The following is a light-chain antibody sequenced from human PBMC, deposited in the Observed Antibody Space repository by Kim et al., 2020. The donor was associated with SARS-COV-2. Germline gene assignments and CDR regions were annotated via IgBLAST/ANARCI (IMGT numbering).Light chain of an antibody. CDR1: QTINSW. J-gene: IGKJ2*01. CDR2: KGS. Sequence: SAAVSDRVTVTCRASQTINSWLACYQQKPGKAPKLLLQKGSNVESGVPSRFSGSGSGTEFTLTISSLHPDDFEPYYCQQYNTYSITFGEGTKLEI. CDR3: QQYNTYSIT. V-gene: IGKV1-5*03.